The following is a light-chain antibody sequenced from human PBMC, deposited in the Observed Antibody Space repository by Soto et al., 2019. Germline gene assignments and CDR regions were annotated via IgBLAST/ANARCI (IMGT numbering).Light chain of an antibody. J-gene: IGLJ2*01. CDR1: SSDVGGYNY. V-gene: IGLV2-14*01. CDR2: EVS. CDR3: SSYTSSSILVV. Sequence: QSVLTQPAAVSGSPGQSITISCTGTSSDVGGYNYVSWYQQHPGKAPKLMIYEVSNRPSGVSNRFSGSKSGNTASLTISGLQAEDEADYYCSSYTSSSILVVFGGGPHRTVL.